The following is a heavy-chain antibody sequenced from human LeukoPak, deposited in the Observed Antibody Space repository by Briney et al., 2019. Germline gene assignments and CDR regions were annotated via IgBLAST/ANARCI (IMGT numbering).Heavy chain of an antibody. CDR2: IYYSGST. CDR1: GGSITYSHYY. D-gene: IGHD1-26*01. Sequence: SETLSLTCSVSGGSITYSHYYWGWVRQPPGKGLEWIGGIYYSGSTYYNPSLKSRVTISVDTSRNEFSLRLSSVTAADTALYFCARQSGSYGGILDNWGQGILGTVSS. V-gene: IGHV4-39*01. J-gene: IGHJ4*02. CDR3: ARQSGSYGGILDN.